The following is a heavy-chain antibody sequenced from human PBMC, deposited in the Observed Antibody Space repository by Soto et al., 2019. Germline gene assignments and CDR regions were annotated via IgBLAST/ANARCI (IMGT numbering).Heavy chain of an antibody. D-gene: IGHD3-9*01. Sequence: GASVKVSCKASGYTFTSYGISWVRQAPGQGLEWMGWISAYNGNTNYAQKLQGRVTMTTDTSTSTAYMELRSLRSDDTAVYYCATAAYYDILTGYNYYGMDVWGQGTTVTVSS. J-gene: IGHJ6*02. V-gene: IGHV1-18*01. CDR2: ISAYNGNT. CDR1: GYTFTSYG. CDR3: ATAAYYDILTGYNYYGMDV.